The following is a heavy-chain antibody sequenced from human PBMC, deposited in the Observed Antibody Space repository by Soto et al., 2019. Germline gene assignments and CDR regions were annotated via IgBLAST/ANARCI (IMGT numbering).Heavy chain of an antibody. V-gene: IGHV4-30-2*01. D-gene: IGHD6-6*01. Sequence: SDTLSLTCAVSGGSISSGGYCWSWIRQPPGKGLEWIGYIYHSGSTYYNPSLKSRVTISVDRSKNQFSLKLSSVTAADTAVYYCARVSPSYYFDYWGQGTLVTVSS. CDR2: IYHSGST. J-gene: IGHJ4*02. CDR3: ARVSPSYYFDY. CDR1: GGSISSGGYC.